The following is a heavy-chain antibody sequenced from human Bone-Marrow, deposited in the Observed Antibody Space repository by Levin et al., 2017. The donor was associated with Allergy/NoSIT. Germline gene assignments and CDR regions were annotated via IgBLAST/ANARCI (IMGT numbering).Heavy chain of an antibody. V-gene: IGHV1-2*02. Sequence: RASVKVSCKTSGYTFTGYALHWVRQAPGQGLEWMGYISPNSGGTNYDQRFQGRVTMTRDTSIDTAYMELSRLTSDDTAVYYCARVAEEGPWGQGTLVTVSS. CDR2: ISPNSGGT. CDR3: ARVAEEGP. J-gene: IGHJ5*02. CDR1: GYTFTGYA.